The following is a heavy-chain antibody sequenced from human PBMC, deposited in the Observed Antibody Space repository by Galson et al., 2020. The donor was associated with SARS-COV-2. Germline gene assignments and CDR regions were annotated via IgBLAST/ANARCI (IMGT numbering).Heavy chain of an antibody. CDR2: ISWNSGSI. CDR3: ATHTVTNNRDYYYYGMDV. Sequence: GGSLRLSCAASGFTFDDYAMHWVRQAPGKGLEWVSGISWNSGSIGYADSVKGRFTISRDNAKNSLYLQMNSLRAEDTALYYCATHTVTNNRDYYYYGMDVWGQGTTVTVSS. V-gene: IGHV3-9*01. D-gene: IGHD4-17*01. J-gene: IGHJ6*02. CDR1: GFTFDDYA.